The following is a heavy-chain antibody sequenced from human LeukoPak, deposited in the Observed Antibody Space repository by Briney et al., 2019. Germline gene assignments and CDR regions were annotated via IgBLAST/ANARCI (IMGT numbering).Heavy chain of an antibody. CDR1: GFTFVGNA. Sequence: PGGSLRLSCATSGFTFVGNAMSWVRQAPGKGLEWVSGVSGSDGSSHYADSVKGRFTIFVDNSKNTLHLQMNSLRAEDTAVYYRAKGGLGGYNAVFDHWGQGTLVTVSS. D-gene: IGHD5-24*01. J-gene: IGHJ4*02. V-gene: IGHV3-23*01. CDR3: AKGGLGGYNAVFDH. CDR2: VSGSDGSS.